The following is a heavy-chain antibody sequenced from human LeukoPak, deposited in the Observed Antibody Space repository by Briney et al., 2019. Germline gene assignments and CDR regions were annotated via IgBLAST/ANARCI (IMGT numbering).Heavy chain of an antibody. CDR1: WFPLSTSGMC. D-gene: IGHD3-22*01. CDR2: IDWDDDK. Sequence: RESGPALCKPTQTPTMAYNFSWFPLSTSGMCVSWIRQPPGNALECYARIDWDDDKYYSTSLKTMLTISKDTSKNQVVLTMTNMDPVDTATYYCARMAWEAYDSSGYYINWGQGTLVTVSS. J-gene: IGHJ4*02. CDR3: ARMAWEAYDSSGYYIN. V-gene: IGHV2-70*11.